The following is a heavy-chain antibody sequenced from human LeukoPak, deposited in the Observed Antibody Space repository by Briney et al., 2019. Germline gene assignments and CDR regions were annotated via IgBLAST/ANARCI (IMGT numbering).Heavy chain of an antibody. CDR3: ATDDYYSSGT. V-gene: IGHV3-30*02. CDR2: IRTDGGNE. J-gene: IGHJ5*02. Sequence: TGGSLRLSCVASGFTFSNFGMHWVRQAPGKGLEWVAFIRTDGGNEFYSDSVRGRFTVSRDNSKNTLYLQVNSLRAEDTAVYYCATDDYYSSGTWGQGTLVTVSS. CDR1: GFTFSNFG. D-gene: IGHD3-10*01.